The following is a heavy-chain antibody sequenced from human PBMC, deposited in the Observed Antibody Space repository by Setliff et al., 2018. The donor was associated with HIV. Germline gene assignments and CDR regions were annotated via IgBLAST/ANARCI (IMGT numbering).Heavy chain of an antibody. V-gene: IGHV4-39*01. CDR1: GGSASNSRYY. Sequence: SETLSLTCTVSGGSASNSRYYWAWIRQPPGKGLEYIGSIHYNERTYYNPSPKSRLAISIDTSKNQFSLNLTAVTAADTAVYYCASRVYYYDSNNFLREEGFDPWGQGTLVTVSS. CDR3: ASRVYYYDSNNFLREEGFDP. CDR2: IHYNERT. D-gene: IGHD3-22*01. J-gene: IGHJ5*02.